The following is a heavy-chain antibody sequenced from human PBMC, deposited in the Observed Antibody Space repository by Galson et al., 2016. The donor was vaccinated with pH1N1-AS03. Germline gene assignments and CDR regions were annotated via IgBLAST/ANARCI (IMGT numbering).Heavy chain of an antibody. CDR3: TRSAPRGGHEPFDF. V-gene: IGHV3-21*01. Sequence: LRLSCAASGFALIDYSMHWVRQAPGEGLEWVSSIDPTSTYIYYADSPTGRFTISRDNAFNSLYLQMNSLRVDDTAVYFCTRSAPRGGHEPFDFWGQGTLVTVSP. D-gene: IGHD5-12*01. CDR1: GFALIDYS. J-gene: IGHJ4*02. CDR2: IDPTSTYI.